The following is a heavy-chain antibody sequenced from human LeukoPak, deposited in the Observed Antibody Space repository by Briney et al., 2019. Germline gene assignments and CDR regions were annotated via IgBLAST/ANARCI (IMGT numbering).Heavy chain of an antibody. Sequence: GGSLRLSCAASGFTFSSYEMNWVRQAPGKGLEWVSYISSSGSTIYYADSVKGRFTISRDSSENTLYLQVNSLRAEDTAVYYCAGGPYYGSGSRPGYFDYWGQGTLVTVSP. CDR1: GFTFSSYE. J-gene: IGHJ4*02. D-gene: IGHD3-10*01. CDR3: AGGPYYGSGSRPGYFDY. CDR2: ISSSGSTI. V-gene: IGHV3-48*03.